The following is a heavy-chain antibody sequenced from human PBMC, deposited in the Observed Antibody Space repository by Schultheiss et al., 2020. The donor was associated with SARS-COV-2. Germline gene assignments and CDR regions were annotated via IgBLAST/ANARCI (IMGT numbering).Heavy chain of an antibody. J-gene: IGHJ6*03. CDR2: INHSGSI. CDR1: GGSFSGYY. D-gene: IGHD3-3*01. V-gene: IGHV4-34*01. CDR3: ARVNYDFWSGFSDYMDV. Sequence: SETLSLTCAVYGGSFSGYYWSWIRQPPGKGLEWVGEINHSGSINYNPPLKSRVTTSVDTSWNQFSLRVNFVTAADTAVYYCARVNYDFWSGFSDYMDVWGKGTTVTVSS.